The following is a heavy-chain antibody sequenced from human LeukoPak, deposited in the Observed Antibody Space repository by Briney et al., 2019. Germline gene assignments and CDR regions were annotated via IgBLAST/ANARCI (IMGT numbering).Heavy chain of an antibody. CDR2: IKQDGFEK. CDR1: GFTFSNFW. CDR3: VKDTVKGSYSVFDY. J-gene: IGHJ4*02. Sequence: GGSLRLSCAASGFTFSNFWMSWVRQAPGKGLEWVANIKQDGFEKYYVDSVRGRFTISRDNAKNSLSLQMNSLRAEDTAVYYCVKDTVKGSYSVFDYWGQGTLVTVSS. D-gene: IGHD1-26*01. V-gene: IGHV3-7*03.